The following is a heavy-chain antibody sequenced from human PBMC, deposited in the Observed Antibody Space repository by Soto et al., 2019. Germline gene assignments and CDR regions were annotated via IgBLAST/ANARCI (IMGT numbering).Heavy chain of an antibody. CDR2: IYYSGST. J-gene: IGHJ6*02. CDR3: ATRHCSSTSCSPRWYYGMDV. CDR1: GGSVSSGSYY. Sequence: PSETLSLTCTVSGGSVSSGSYYWSWIRQPPGKGLEWIGYIYYSGSTNYNPSLKSRVTISVDTSKNQFSLKLSSVTAADTAVYYCATRHCSSTSCSPRWYYGMDVWGQGTTVTVSS. V-gene: IGHV4-61*01. D-gene: IGHD2-2*01.